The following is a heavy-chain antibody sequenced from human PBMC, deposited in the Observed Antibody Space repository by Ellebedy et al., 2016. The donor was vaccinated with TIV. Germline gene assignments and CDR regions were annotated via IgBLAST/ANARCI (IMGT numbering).Heavy chain of an antibody. Sequence: AASVKVSCKASGGTFNNYATSWVRQAPGQGLAWMGGIIPIFRTPSYAQHFRGRVTITADESTSTVYMELGSLRSEDTAVYFCARAESGGYAWDYWGQGTQVTVSS. CDR3: ARAESGGYAWDY. D-gene: IGHD5-12*01. V-gene: IGHV1-69*13. CDR1: GGTFNNYA. J-gene: IGHJ4*02. CDR2: IIPIFRTP.